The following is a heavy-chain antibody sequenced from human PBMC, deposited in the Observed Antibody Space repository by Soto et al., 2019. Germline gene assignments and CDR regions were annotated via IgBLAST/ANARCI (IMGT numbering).Heavy chain of an antibody. CDR3: AREYYYDSSGYYPGY. CDR1: GGTFSSYA. J-gene: IGHJ4*02. D-gene: IGHD3-22*01. Sequence: QVQLVQSGAEVKKPRSSVKVSCKASGGTFSSYAISWVRQAPGQGLEWMGGIIPIFGTANYAQKFQGRVTITAGESTSTAYLELSSLRTEDTAVYYCAREYYYDSSGYYPGYWGQGTRVTVSS. CDR2: IIPIFGTA. V-gene: IGHV1-69*12.